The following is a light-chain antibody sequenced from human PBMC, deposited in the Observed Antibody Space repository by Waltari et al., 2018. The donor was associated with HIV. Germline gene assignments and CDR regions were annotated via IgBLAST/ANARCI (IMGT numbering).Light chain of an antibody. V-gene: IGKV3-11*01. CDR3: QHRSSWPSLT. CDR2: DSS. CDR1: QSVNRH. J-gene: IGKJ4*01. Sequence: EIVLTQSPATLPLSPGERALLSCRASQSVNRHLPWYQQKSGQAPRLLMYDSSNRAAGTPARFNGSASETDFTLTITDVEPDDFAIYYCQHRSSWPSLTFGGGTRVEI.